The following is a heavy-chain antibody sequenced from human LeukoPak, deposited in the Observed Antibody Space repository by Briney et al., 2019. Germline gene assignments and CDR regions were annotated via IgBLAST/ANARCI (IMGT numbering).Heavy chain of an antibody. J-gene: IGHJ4*02. V-gene: IGHV1-69*06. Sequence: ASVKVSCKASGGTFSSYTISWVRQAPGQGLEWMGWITPVFGTVDYAQKFQDRVTIIADISTTTVYMELSSLVSEDTAVYYCAGGSRATQGYWGQGTLVTVSS. CDR1: GGTFSSYT. D-gene: IGHD6-19*01. CDR2: ITPVFGTV. CDR3: AGGSRATQGY.